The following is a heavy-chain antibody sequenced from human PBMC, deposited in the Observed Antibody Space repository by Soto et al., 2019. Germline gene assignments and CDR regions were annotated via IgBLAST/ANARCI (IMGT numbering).Heavy chain of an antibody. CDR2: IIPISGTA. V-gene: IGHV1-69*19. CDR3: ERSQGSSTCLEIYYYYYFGMDV. D-gene: IGHD2-2*01. CDR1: GGTFSSYA. J-gene: IGHJ6*01. Sequence: QVQLVQSGAEVKKPGSSVKVSCKASGGTFSSYAISWVRQAPGQGLEWMGGIIPISGTANYAQKFQGRVTITKDESTSTAYMELSSLRSEDPAVYYCERSQGSSTCLEIYYYYYFGMDVWGQGTTVTVSS.